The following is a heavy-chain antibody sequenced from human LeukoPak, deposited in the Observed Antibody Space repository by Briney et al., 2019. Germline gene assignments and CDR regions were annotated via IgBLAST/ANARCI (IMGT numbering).Heavy chain of an antibody. CDR3: ARVYDTSGYKTPPPDY. D-gene: IGHD3-22*01. J-gene: IGHJ4*02. CDR2: ISSRGTTI. V-gene: IGHV3-48*03. CDR1: GLPFSSYE. Sequence: GGSLRLSCAGSGLPFSSYEMNWVRQAPGKGLEWISYISSRGTTIYYEDSAKGRFTISRDNAENSLYLQMNSLRVEDTGVYYCARVYDTSGYKTPPPDYWGQGTLVTVSS.